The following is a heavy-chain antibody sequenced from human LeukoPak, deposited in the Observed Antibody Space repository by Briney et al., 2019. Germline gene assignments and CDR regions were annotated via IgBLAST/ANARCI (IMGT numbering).Heavy chain of an antibody. Sequence: ASVKVSCKASGYTFTSYYMHWVRQAPGQGLEWMGWINPNSGGTNYAQKFQGRVTMTRDTSISTAYMELSRLRSDDTAVYYCARDMEITMVRGVAIDYWGQGTLVTVSS. CDR2: INPNSGGT. D-gene: IGHD3-10*01. V-gene: IGHV1-2*02. CDR1: GYTFTSYY. CDR3: ARDMEITMVRGVAIDY. J-gene: IGHJ4*02.